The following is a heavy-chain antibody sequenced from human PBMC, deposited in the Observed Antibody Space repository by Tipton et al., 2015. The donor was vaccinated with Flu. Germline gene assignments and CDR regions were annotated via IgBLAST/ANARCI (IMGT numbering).Heavy chain of an antibody. Sequence: TLSLTCTVSGGSVSSGYYYWSWIRQPPGKGLEWIGYIHHSGTSEYSPSLKSRVTISLDTSKNQFSLKLNSATAADTAIYYCARLYFVPAAATPNYFFDYWGQGTPVTVSS. CDR1: GGSVSSGYYY. CDR2: IHHSGTS. J-gene: IGHJ4*02. D-gene: IGHD6-13*01. CDR3: ARLYFVPAAATPNYFFDY. V-gene: IGHV4-61*01.